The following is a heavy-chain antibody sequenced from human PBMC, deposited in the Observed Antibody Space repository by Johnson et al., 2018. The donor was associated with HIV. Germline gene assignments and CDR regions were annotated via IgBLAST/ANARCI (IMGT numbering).Heavy chain of an antibody. V-gene: IGHV3-30*04. D-gene: IGHD2-2*01. CDR1: GFTFSSYA. Sequence: QVQLVESGGGVVQPGRSLRLSCEASGFTFSSYAVHWVRQAPGKGLEWVALISYGGKNKYYADSVKGRFTISRDNSKNTLYLEMNSLRPEDTAVYDCATLPGDIVVVPAAQPYEALDIWGEGTMVTVSS. CDR2: ISYGGKNK. CDR3: ATLPGDIVVVPAAQPYEALDI. J-gene: IGHJ3*02.